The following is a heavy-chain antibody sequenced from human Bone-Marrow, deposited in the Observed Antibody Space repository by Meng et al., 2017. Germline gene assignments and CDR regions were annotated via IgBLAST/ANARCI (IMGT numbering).Heavy chain of an antibody. J-gene: IGHJ4*02. CDR1: GGTFSSYT. Sequence: QFQLVQSGAEVKKPGSSVKVSCKASGGTFSSYTISWVRQAPGLGLEWVGRIIPILGIENYAQKCKGRVTITEDKATSTAYMELSSLRSEDTAGEYGGRRIMITFGGGIGGAKDYWGQGTRVTVSS. D-gene: IGHD3-16*02. CDR3: GRRIMITFGGGIGGAKDY. V-gene: IGHV1-69*02. CDR2: IIPILGIE.